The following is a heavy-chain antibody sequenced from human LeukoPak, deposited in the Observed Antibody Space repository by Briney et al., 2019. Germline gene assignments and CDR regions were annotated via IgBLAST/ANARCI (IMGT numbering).Heavy chain of an antibody. V-gene: IGHV4-39*01. CDR2: ICYSGST. CDR1: GGSISSGNYY. Sequence: SETLSLTCTVSGGSISSGNYYWGWIRQPPGKGLEWIGSICYSGSTHYNPSLKSRVTISVDTSKNQFSLKLSSVTAADTAVYYCARHEKRGSATETFSYYFDYWGQGTLVTVSS. D-gene: IGHD2/OR15-2a*01. J-gene: IGHJ4*02. CDR3: ARHEKRGSATETFSYYFDY.